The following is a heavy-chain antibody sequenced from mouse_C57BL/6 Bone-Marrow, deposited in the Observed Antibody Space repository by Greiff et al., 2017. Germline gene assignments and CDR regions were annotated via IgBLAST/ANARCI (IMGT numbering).Heavy chain of an antibody. CDR1: GYTFTSYW. V-gene: IGHV1-50*01. CDR2: IDPSDSYT. J-gene: IGHJ3*01. CDR3: ASPTAQATWAWFAY. Sequence: QVQLKQPGAELVKPGASVKLSCKASGYTFTSYWMQWVKQRPGKGLEWIGEIDPSDSYTNYNQKFKGKATLTVDTSSSTAYMQLSSLTSEDSAVYYCASPTAQATWAWFAYWGQGTLVAVSA. D-gene: IGHD3-2*02.